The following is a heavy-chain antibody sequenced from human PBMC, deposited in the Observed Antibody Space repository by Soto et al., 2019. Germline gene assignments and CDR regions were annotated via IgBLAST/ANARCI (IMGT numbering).Heavy chain of an antibody. Sequence: EVQLVESGGGLVQPGGSLRLSCAASGFTFSSYWMSWVRQAPGKGLERVANIKQDGSEKYYVDSVKGRFTISRDNAKPALFLQTNSLRAEDTAVYYCARSAYQLPHEGNYWGQGTLVTVSS. CDR3: ARSAYQLPHEGNY. V-gene: IGHV3-7*01. CDR1: GFTFSSYW. D-gene: IGHD2-2*01. CDR2: IKQDGSEK. J-gene: IGHJ4*02.